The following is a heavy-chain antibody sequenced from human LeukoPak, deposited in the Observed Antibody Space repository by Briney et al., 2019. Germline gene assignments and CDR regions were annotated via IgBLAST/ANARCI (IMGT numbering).Heavy chain of an antibody. CDR3: ARDSAYYGFWSGYYTAYFDY. D-gene: IGHD3-3*01. Sequence: GGSLRLSCAASGFTFSSYSMNWVRQAPGKGLEWVSSISSSSSYIYYADSVKGRFTISRDNAKNSLYLQMNSLRAEDTAVYYCARDSAYYGFWSGYYTAYFDYWGQGTLVTVSS. V-gene: IGHV3-21*01. CDR1: GFTFSSYS. J-gene: IGHJ4*02. CDR2: ISSSSSYI.